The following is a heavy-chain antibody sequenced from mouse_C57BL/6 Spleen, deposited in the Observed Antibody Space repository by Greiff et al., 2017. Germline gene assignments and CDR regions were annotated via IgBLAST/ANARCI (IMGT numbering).Heavy chain of an antibody. V-gene: IGHV5-16*01. CDR1: GFTFSDYY. D-gene: IGHD4-1*01. J-gene: IGHJ2*01. Sequence: DVKLVESEGGLVQPGSSMKLSCTASGFTFSDYYMAWVRQVPEKGLEWVANINYDGSSTYYLDALKSRFIISRDNAKNILYLQMSSLKSEDTATYYCARLNWDGAFDYWGQGTTLTVSS. CDR3: ARLNWDGAFDY. CDR2: INYDGSST.